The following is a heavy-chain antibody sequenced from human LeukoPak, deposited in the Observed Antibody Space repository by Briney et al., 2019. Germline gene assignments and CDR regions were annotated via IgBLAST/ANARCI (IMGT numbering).Heavy chain of an antibody. V-gene: IGHV5-51*01. J-gene: IGHJ3*02. CDR1: GYSFTSCW. D-gene: IGHD3-10*01. CDR3: ARDMIRGVFAFDI. Sequence: GESLKISCKGSGYSFTSCWIAWVRQLPGKGLEWMGIIYPGDSDPKYSPSLQGHVTISVDKSINTAYLQWSSLRASDTAIYYCARDMIRGVFAFDIWGQGTMVTVSS. CDR2: IYPGDSDP.